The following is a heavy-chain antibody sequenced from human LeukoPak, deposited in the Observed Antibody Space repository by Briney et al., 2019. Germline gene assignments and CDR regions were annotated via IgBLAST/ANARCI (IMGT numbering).Heavy chain of an antibody. Sequence: GGSLRLSCAASGFTFSSYAMHWVRQAPGKGLEYVSSISSSGGSTYYANSVKGRFTISRDNSKNTLYLQMGSLRPEDMAVYYCARLIVVPAATQSRYFDYWGQGTLVAVSS. CDR3: ARLIVVPAATQSRYFDY. V-gene: IGHV3-64*01. J-gene: IGHJ4*02. CDR1: GFTFSSYA. CDR2: ISSSGGST. D-gene: IGHD2-2*01.